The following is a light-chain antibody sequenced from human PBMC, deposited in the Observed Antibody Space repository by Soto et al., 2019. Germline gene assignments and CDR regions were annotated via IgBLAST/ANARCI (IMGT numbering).Light chain of an antibody. J-gene: IGKJ2*01. Sequence: IVLTQSPGTLSLSPGERATLSCRASQSVSSNYIDWYQQKLGQAPRLLIYGASSRATGIPDRFSGSGSGTDFTLTISRLEPEDFAVYFCQQYGRSPPFTFGQGTKVEIK. CDR2: GAS. V-gene: IGKV3-20*01. CDR1: QSVSSNY. CDR3: QQYGRSPPFT.